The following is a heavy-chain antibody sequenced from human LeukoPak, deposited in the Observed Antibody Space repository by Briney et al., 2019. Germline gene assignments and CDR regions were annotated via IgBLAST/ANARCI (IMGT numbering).Heavy chain of an antibody. CDR2: IIPIFGTA. J-gene: IGHJ4*02. CDR1: GGTFSSYA. Sequence: ASVKVSCKASGGTFSSYAISWVRQAPGQGLEWMGGIIPIFGTANYAQKFQGRVTITTDESTSTAYMELSSLRSEDTAVYYCARDRYYYDSSGYPPTWGIGYWGQGTLVTVSS. D-gene: IGHD3-22*01. CDR3: ARDRYYYDSSGYPPTWGIGY. V-gene: IGHV1-69*05.